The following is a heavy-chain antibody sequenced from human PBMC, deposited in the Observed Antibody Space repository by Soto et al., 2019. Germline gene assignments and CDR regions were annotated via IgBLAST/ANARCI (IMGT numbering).Heavy chain of an antibody. CDR1: AGSITTSY. CDR3: ASSGIVGREVNTWFDP. CDR2: ISYRGST. D-gene: IGHD3-22*01. V-gene: IGHV4-59*01. J-gene: IGHJ5*02. Sequence: SETLSLTCTVSAGSITTSYWSWIRQPLGKALEWIGYISYRGSTSYNPSLKSRLTISIDTSKSQISLKLTSMTTADTAVYYCASSGIVGREVNTWFDPWGQGTLVTVSS.